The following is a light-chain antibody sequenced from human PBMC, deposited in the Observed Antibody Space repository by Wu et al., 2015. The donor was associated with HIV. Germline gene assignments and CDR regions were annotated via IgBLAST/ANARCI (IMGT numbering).Light chain of an antibody. V-gene: IGKV1-9*01. CDR3: QQLHSYPFT. Sequence: DIQLTQSPSFLSASVGDRVTITCRASQDISTYLAWYEQRPGKAPKLLIYAASTLQSGVPSRFSGSGSGTEFTLTVSSLQPEDFATYYCQQLHSYPFTFGPGTKVDSK. CDR2: AAS. CDR1: QDISTY. J-gene: IGKJ3*01.